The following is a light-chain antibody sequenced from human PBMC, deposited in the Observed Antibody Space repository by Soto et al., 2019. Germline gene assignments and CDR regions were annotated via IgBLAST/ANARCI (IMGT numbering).Light chain of an antibody. CDR3: SSYGSGNHQV. CDR2: DVS. CDR1: SSDVGGYNY. V-gene: IGLV2-14*03. J-gene: IGLJ1*01. Sequence: QSALTQPASVSGSPGQSITISCTGTSSDVGGYNYVSWYQQHPGKAPKLLIYDVSNRPSGLSNRFSGSKSGNTASLTISGLQAEDEADYFCSSYGSGNHQVLGNGTKVTV.